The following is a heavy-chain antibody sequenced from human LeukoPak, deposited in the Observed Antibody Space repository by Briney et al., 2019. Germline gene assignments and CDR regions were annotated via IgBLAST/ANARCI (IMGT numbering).Heavy chain of an antibody. CDR2: ISAYNGNT. CDR1: GGTFSSYA. D-gene: IGHD3-22*01. V-gene: IGHV1-18*01. Sequence: GASVKVSCKASGGTFSSYAISWVRQAPGQGLEWMGWISAYNGNTNYAQKLQGRVTMTTDTSTSTAYMELRSLRSDDTALYYCARDGHRMYYYGGSDYHFDYWGQGTLVTVSS. CDR3: ARDGHRMYYYGGSDYHFDY. J-gene: IGHJ4*02.